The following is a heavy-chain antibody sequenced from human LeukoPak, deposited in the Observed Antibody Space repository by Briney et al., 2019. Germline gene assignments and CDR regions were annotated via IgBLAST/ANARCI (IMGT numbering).Heavy chain of an antibody. J-gene: IGHJ4*02. D-gene: IGHD2-2*03. CDR1: GFTFSSYA. CDR3: AKFPVGIVVVPAAILFDY. V-gene: IGHV3-23*01. Sequence: GGSLRLSCAASGFTFSSYAMSWVRQAPGKGLEWVSAISGSGGSTYYADSVKGRFTISRDNSKNTLYLQMNSLRAEDTAVYYCAKFPVGIVVVPAAILFDYWGQGTLVTVSS. CDR2: ISGSGGST.